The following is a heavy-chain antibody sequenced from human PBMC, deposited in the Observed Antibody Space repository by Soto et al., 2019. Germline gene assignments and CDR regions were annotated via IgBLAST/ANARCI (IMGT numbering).Heavy chain of an antibody. CDR2: IHHRGST. Sequence: SETLSLTCAVSGYSISSGYFWGWIRQPPGKGLEWIGSIHHRGSTYYNPSLKSRVTISVDTSKNQFSLKLRSVTAADTAVYFCAREVGATARAFDFWGQGTMVTVYS. J-gene: IGHJ4*02. D-gene: IGHD1-26*01. V-gene: IGHV4-38-2*02. CDR1: GYSISSGYF. CDR3: AREVGATARAFDF.